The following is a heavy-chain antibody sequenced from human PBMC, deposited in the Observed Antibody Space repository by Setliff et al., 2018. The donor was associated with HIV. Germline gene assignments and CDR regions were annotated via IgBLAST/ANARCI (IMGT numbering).Heavy chain of an antibody. J-gene: IGHJ4*02. CDR3: ARGYYDSSWYYFDY. D-gene: IGHD3-22*01. CDR1: GGTFSSYP. CDR2: IIPIFGTT. V-gene: IGHV1-69*05. Sequence: GASVKVSCKASGGTFSSYPISWVRQAPGQGLEWMGGIIPIFGTTHYAQKFQDRVTFTTAESTVYMEVSSLRSDDTAVYYCARGYYDSSWYYFDYWSQGTLVTVSS.